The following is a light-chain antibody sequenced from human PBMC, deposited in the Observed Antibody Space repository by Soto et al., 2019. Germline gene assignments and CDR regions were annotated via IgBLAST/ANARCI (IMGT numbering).Light chain of an antibody. V-gene: IGKV1-39*01. CDR2: DVS. CDR1: QTISTY. CDR3: QQSYSLIT. J-gene: IGKJ5*01. Sequence: GAIVTISCRASQTISTYLHCYQHKPGRAPRLLISDVSTLQSGVPGRFRGSGSETEFTLTISSLQPEDFATYYCQQSYSLITFGQGTRLEI.